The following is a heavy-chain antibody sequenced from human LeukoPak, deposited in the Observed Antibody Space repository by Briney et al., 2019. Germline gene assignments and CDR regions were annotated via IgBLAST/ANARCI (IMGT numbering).Heavy chain of an antibody. Sequence: SVKVSCKASGGTFSSYAISGVRQAPGQGLEWMGRIIPIFGIANYAQKFQGRVTITTDESTSTAYMELSSLRSEDTAVYYCARERRMEDSYYGSGSKTYAFDIWGQGTMVTVSS. CDR2: IIPIFGIA. CDR1: GGTFSSYA. J-gene: IGHJ3*02. V-gene: IGHV1-69*05. CDR3: ARERRMEDSYYGSGSKTYAFDI. D-gene: IGHD3-10*01.